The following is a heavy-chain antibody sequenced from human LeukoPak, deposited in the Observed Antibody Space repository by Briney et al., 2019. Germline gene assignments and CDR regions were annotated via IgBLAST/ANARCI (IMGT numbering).Heavy chain of an antibody. CDR1: GFTFSSYG. J-gene: IGHJ4*02. Sequence: PGRSLRLSYAASGFTFSSYGMHWGRQAPGKGLEWVAVISYDGSNKYYADSVKGRFTISRDNSKNTLYLQMNSLRAEDTAVYYCAKDRLRGAYFDYWGQGTLVTVSS. CDR2: ISYDGSNK. D-gene: IGHD5-12*01. CDR3: AKDRLRGAYFDY. V-gene: IGHV3-30*18.